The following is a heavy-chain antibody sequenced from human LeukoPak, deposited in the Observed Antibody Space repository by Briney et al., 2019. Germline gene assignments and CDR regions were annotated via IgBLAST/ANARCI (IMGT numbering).Heavy chain of an antibody. J-gene: IGHJ5*02. CDR2: IIPILGIA. D-gene: IGHD1-7*01. V-gene: IGHV1-69*04. CDR1: GGTFSSYA. Sequence: GASVKVSCKASGGTFSSYAISWVRQAPGQGLEWMGRIIPILGIANYAQKFQGRVTMTRDTSISTAYMELSSLRSEDTAVYYCARGAPPNWNYEYGWFDPWGQGTLVTVSS. CDR3: ARGAPPNWNYEYGWFDP.